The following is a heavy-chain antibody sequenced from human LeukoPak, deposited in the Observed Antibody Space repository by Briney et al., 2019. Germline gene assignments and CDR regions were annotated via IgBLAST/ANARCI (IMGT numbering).Heavy chain of an antibody. J-gene: IGHJ4*02. CDR1: GYTLTELS. Sequence: ASVKVSCKVSGYTLTELSMHWVRQAPGKGLEWMGGFDPEDGETIYAQKFRGRVTMTEDTSTDTAYMELSSLRSEDTAVYYCARGPYYYDSSGYYYYFDYWGQGTLVTVSS. D-gene: IGHD3-22*01. CDR3: ARGPYYYDSSGYYYYFDY. CDR2: FDPEDGET. V-gene: IGHV1-24*01.